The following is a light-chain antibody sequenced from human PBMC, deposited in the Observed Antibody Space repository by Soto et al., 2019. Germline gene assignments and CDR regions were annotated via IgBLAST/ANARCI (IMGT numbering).Light chain of an antibody. CDR3: QHYNNWPPWT. J-gene: IGKJ1*01. Sequence: EIVMTQSPATLSVSPGERATLSCRASQSVRNNLAWYQQKPGQAPRLLIYGASTRATGIPARFSGSGSGTEFTLTINSLQSKDFAVYYCQHYNNWPPWTFGQGTKVEIK. CDR2: GAS. CDR1: QSVRNN. V-gene: IGKV3-15*01.